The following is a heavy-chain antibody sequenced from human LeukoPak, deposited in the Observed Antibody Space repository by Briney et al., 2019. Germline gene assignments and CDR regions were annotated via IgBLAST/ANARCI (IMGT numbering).Heavy chain of an antibody. CDR2: MNQDGSAK. CDR1: GFTFSDSW. Sequence: PGGSLRLSCAASGFTFSDSWMSWVRQAPGQGLEWVANMNQDGSAKDYVDSVKGRFTISRDNARNSLYLKMSSLSAEDTAVYYCATYTHWVAGDVWGQGTTVTVSS. CDR3: ATYTHWVAGDV. D-gene: IGHD3-16*01. J-gene: IGHJ6*02. V-gene: IGHV3-7*01.